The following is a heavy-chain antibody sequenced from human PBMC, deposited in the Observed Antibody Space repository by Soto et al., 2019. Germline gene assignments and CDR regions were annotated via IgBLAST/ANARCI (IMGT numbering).Heavy chain of an antibody. J-gene: IGHJ6*03. CDR2: MNPNSGNT. D-gene: IGHD3-3*01. CDR3: AREYYDFWSGYYYYYMDV. CDR1: GYTLTSYD. V-gene: IGHV1-8*01. Sequence: ASVKVSCKASGYTLTSYDINGVRQATGQGLEWMGWMNPNSGNTGYAQKFQGRVTMTRNTSISTAYMELSSLRSEDTAVYYCAREYYDFWSGYYYYYMDVWGKGTTVTVSS.